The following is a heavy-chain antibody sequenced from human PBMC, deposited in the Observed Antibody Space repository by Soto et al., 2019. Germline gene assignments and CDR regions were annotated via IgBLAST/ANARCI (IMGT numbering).Heavy chain of an antibody. J-gene: IGHJ6*02. D-gene: IGHD6-19*01. CDR3: ARDLTQPWALNLQWLVPLDYYYGMDV. V-gene: IGHV1-18*01. Sequence: QVQLVQSGAEVKKPGASVKVSCKASGYTFTSYGISWVRQAPGQGLEWMGWISAYNGNTNYAQKLQGRVTMTTDTSRSTAYMELRRLRSDDTAVYYCARDLTQPWALNLQWLVPLDYYYGMDVWGQGTTVTVSS. CDR2: ISAYNGNT. CDR1: GYTFTSYG.